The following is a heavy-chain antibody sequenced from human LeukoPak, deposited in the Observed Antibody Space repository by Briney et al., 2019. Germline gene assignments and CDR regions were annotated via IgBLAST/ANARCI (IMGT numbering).Heavy chain of an antibody. CDR3: ARAGSDAAPFDY. CDR2: IYTSGST. CDR1: GGSISSYY. V-gene: IGHV4-4*07. D-gene: IGHD6-25*01. J-gene: IGHJ4*02. Sequence: SETLSLTCTVSGGSISSYYWSWIRQPAGKGLEWIGRIYTSGSTNYNPSLKSRVTMSVDPAQNQFSLKLSSVTAADTAVYYCARAGSDAAPFDYWGQGTLVTVSS.